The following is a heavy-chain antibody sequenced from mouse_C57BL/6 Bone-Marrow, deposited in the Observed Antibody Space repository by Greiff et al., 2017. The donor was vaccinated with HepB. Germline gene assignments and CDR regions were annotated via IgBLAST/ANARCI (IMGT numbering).Heavy chain of an antibody. D-gene: IGHD1-1*01. CDR3: ARDYGRRYYFDY. CDR2: IYPRDGST. V-gene: IGHV1-78*01. Sequence: VKLMESDAELVKPGASVKISCKVSGYTFTDHTIHWMKQRPEQGLEWIGYIYPRDGSTKYNEKFKGKATLTADKSSSTAYMQLNSLTSEDAAVYYCARDYGRRYYFDYWGQGTTLTVSS. J-gene: IGHJ2*01. CDR1: GYTFTDHT.